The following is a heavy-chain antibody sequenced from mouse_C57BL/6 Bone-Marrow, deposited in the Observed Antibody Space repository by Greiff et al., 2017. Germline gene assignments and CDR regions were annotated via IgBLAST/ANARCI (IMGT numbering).Heavy chain of an antibody. CDR3: AREVLITTPFDY. D-gene: IGHD1-1*01. Sequence: EVQLVESGGGLVKPGGSLKLSCAASGFTFSSYAMSWVRQTPEKRLEWVATISDGGSYTYYPDNVKGRFTISRDNAKNNLYLQMSHLKSEDTAMYYCAREVLITTPFDYWGQGTTLTVSS. CDR2: ISDGGSYT. J-gene: IGHJ2*01. CDR1: GFTFSSYA. V-gene: IGHV5-4*01.